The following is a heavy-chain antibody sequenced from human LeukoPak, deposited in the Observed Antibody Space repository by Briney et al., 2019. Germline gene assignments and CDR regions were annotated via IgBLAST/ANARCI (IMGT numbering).Heavy chain of an antibody. CDR3: ARDQRYSSGWYEDY. CDR2: IYSGGST. Sequence: GSLRLSCAASGFTVSSNYMSWVRQAPGKGLEWVSVIYSGGSTYYADSMKGRFTISRDNSKNTLYLQMNSLRAEDTAVYYCARDQRYSSGWYEDYWGQGTLVTVSS. CDR1: GFTVSSNY. D-gene: IGHD6-19*01. J-gene: IGHJ4*02. V-gene: IGHV3-53*01.